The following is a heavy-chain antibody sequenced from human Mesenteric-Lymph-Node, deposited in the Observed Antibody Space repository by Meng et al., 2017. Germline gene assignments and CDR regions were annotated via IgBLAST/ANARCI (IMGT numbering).Heavy chain of an antibody. Sequence: GRSWWGVNKLVSPGTVSCKASAGTFRGYAISWVRQAPGQGLGWMGGLIPIFGTANNAQKFQGRVTITTDESTSTAYMELSSLRSEDTAVYYCARDRGPPYSSSFCYFDYWGQGTLVTVSS. CDR3: ARDRGPPYSSSFCYFDY. V-gene: IGHV1-69*05. D-gene: IGHD6-13*01. CDR1: AGTFRGYA. CDR2: LIPIFGTA. J-gene: IGHJ4*02.